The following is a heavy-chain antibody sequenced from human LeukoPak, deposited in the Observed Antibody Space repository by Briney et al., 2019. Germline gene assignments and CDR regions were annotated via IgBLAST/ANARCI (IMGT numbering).Heavy chain of an antibody. CDR3: ARALPSPLYSGSYADAFDI. CDR2: ISSSSSYI. V-gene: IGHV3-21*01. D-gene: IGHD1-26*01. J-gene: IGHJ3*02. CDR1: GFTFSSYS. Sequence: GGSLRLSCAASGFTFSSYSMNWVRQAPGKGLEWVSSISSSSSYIYYADSVKGRFTISRDNAKDSLYLQMNSLRAEDTAVYYCARALPSPLYSGSYADAFDIWGQGTMVTVSS.